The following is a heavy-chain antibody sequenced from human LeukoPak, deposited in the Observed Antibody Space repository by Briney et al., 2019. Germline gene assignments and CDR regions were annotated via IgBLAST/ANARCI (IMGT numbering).Heavy chain of an antibody. J-gene: IGHJ4*02. Sequence: GGSLRLSCAASGFTFNHYWMTWVRQAPGKGLEWVANIKEDGSEKYYVDSVRGRFTISRDNAKKSLYLEMNSLRAEDTAVYYCARDDEFTLGTDYWGQGTLVTVSS. CDR2: IKEDGSEK. CDR3: ARDDEFTLGTDY. V-gene: IGHV3-7*01. CDR1: GFTFNHYW. D-gene: IGHD3-16*01.